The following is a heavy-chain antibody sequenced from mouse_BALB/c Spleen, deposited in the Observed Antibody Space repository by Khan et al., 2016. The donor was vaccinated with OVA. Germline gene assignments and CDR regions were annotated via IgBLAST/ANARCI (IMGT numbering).Heavy chain of an antibody. CDR1: GFTFNSYG. CDR3: ATSYCYGYYFDY. D-gene: IGHD1-1*01. V-gene: IGHV5-17*02. CDR2: ISGDSHTI. Sequence: EVHLVESGGGLVQPGRSQKLSCAASGFTFNSYGMHWVRQAPEKGLEWVAYISGDSHTISYADTVKGRFTISRDNPKNTLFLQMTSLMSEDTASYYWATSYCYGYYFDYWGPGTTLTVS. J-gene: IGHJ2*01.